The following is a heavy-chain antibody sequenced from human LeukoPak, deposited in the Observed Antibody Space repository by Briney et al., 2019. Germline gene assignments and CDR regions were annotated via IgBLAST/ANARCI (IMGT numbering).Heavy chain of an antibody. CDR1: GGTFSSYA. J-gene: IGHJ4*02. CDR3: ARDLHPYSSSWYGGY. Sequence: ASVKVSCKASGGTFSSYAISWVRQAPGQGLEWMGGIIPIFGTANYAQKFQGRVTITADESTSTAYMELSSLRSEDTAVYYCARDLHPYSSSWYGGYWGQGTLVTVSS. D-gene: IGHD6-13*01. CDR2: IIPIFGTA. V-gene: IGHV1-69*01.